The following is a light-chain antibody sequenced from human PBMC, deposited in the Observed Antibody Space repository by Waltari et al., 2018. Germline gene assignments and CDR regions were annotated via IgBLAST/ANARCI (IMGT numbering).Light chain of an antibody. CDR2: GAS. CDR3: QEYATDPYT. Sequence: DIQMTQSPSSLSASVGDRVTITCQASQDISSYLNWYQQKPGKAPELLIYGASTLETGVPSRFRGSGSGTDFTFTISSLQPKDIATYYCQEYATDPYTFGQGTKLEIK. J-gene: IGKJ2*01. V-gene: IGKV1-33*01. CDR1: QDISSY.